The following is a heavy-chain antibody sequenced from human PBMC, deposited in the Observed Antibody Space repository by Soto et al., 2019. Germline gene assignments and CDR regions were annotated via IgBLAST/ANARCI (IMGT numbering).Heavy chain of an antibody. CDR3: VREGAMVRGVVSGLDY. D-gene: IGHD3-10*01. CDR2: IIGSGRTI. CDR1: GFTFSTYE. V-gene: IGHV3-48*03. Sequence: EVQLVESGGGLVQPGGSLRLSCAASGFTFSTYEMNWVRQAPGKGLEWLSYIIGSGRTIYYADSVKGRFTISRDNAKNSLYLQMNSLRAEDKAVYYCVREGAMVRGVVSGLDYWGQGTLVTVSS. J-gene: IGHJ4*02.